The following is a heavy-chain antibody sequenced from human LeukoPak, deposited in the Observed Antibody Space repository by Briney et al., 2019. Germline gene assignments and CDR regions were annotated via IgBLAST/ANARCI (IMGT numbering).Heavy chain of an antibody. D-gene: IGHD3-10*01. CDR1: GFTFSSYA. CDR3: AKLWFGELSWVDY. Sequence: GGSLRLSCAASGFTFSSYAMKWVRQAPGKGLVWVPFISGSGGSTYYADSVKGRFTISRDNSKNTLYLQMNSLRAEDTAIYYCAKLWFGELSWVDYWGQGTLVTVSS. V-gene: IGHV3-23*01. J-gene: IGHJ4*02. CDR2: ISGSGGST.